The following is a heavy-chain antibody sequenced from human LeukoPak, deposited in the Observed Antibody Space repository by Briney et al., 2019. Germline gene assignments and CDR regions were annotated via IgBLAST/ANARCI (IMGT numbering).Heavy chain of an antibody. J-gene: IGHJ4*02. CDR1: GFSLSTSGMC. D-gene: IGHD3-22*01. Sequence: SGPTLVKPTQTLTLTCTFSGFSLSTSGMCVSWIRQPPGKALEWLARIDWDDDKYYSTSLKTRLTISKDTSKNQVVLTMTNMDPMDTATYYCARIRDYYDSRPYYFDYWGQGTLVTVSS. CDR2: IDWDDDK. V-gene: IGHV2-70*11. CDR3: ARIRDYYDSRPYYFDY.